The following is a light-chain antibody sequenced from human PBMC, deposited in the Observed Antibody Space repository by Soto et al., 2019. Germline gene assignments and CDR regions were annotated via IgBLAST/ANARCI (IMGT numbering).Light chain of an antibody. V-gene: IGKV3-20*01. CDR1: QSVSSSY. CDR2: GAS. Sequence: EIVLTHSPGTLSLSPGERATLSCRAIQSVSSSYLAWYQQKPGQAPRLLIYGASSRATGIPDRFSGSGSGTDFTLTISRMEPEDFAVYYCQQYGSSLFTFGPGTKVDIK. CDR3: QQYGSSLFT. J-gene: IGKJ3*01.